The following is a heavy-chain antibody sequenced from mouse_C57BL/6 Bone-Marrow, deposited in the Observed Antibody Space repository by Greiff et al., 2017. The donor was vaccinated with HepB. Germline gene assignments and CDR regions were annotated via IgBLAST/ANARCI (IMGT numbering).Heavy chain of an antibody. Sequence: QVQLQQPGAELVKPGASVKLSCKASGYTFTSYWMHWVKQRPGQGLEWIGMIHPNSGSTNYNEKFKSKATLTVDNDSSTAYMQLSSLTSEDSAVYYCARGIGIYAGAMDYWGQGTSVTVSS. J-gene: IGHJ4*01. CDR3: ARGIGIYAGAMDY. CDR1: GYTFTSYW. V-gene: IGHV1-64*01. CDR2: IHPNSGST. D-gene: IGHD2-3*01.